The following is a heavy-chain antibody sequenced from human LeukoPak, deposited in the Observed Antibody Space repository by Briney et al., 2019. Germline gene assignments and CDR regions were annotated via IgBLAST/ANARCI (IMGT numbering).Heavy chain of an antibody. V-gene: IGHV3-33*01. J-gene: IGHJ6*02. Sequence: GRSLRLSCAASGXTFSSYGMHWVRQAPGKGLEWVAVIWYDGSNKYYADSVKGRFTISRDNSKNTLYLQMNSLRAEDTAVYYCAREKAARHYYYYGMDVWGQGTTVTVSS. D-gene: IGHD6-6*01. CDR3: AREKAARHYYYYGMDV. CDR1: GXTFSSYG. CDR2: IWYDGSNK.